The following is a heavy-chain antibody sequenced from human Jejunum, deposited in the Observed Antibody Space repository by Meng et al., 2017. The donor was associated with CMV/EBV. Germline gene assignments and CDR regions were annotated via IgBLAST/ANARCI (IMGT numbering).Heavy chain of an antibody. Sequence: QVQPQQTVPGLANPPQTLSLTFALSGDSASSNSAAWNWIRQSPSRGLEWLGRTYYRSKYYNDYALSVKSRITINPDTSKNQFSLQLNSVTPEDTAIYYCARDWGDVRGGFDFWGQGTLVTVSS. V-gene: IGHV6-1*01. CDR3: ARDWGDVRGGFDF. J-gene: IGHJ4*02. D-gene: IGHD3-10*02. CDR2: TYYRSKYYN. CDR1: GDSASSNSAA.